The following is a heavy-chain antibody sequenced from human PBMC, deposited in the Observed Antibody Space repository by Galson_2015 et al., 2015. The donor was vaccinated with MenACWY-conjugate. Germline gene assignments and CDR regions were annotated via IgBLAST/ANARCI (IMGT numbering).Heavy chain of an antibody. D-gene: IGHD1-20*01. CDR2: ISAYNGNT. Sequence: SVKVSCKASGYTFTSYGISWVRQAPGQGLEWMGWISAYNGNTNYALKLQGRVTMTTDTSTSTAYMELRSLRSDDTAVYYCARDITGTPAGYFDYWGQGTLVTVSS. CDR3: ARDITGTPAGYFDY. CDR1: GYTFTSYG. V-gene: IGHV1-18*04. J-gene: IGHJ4*02.